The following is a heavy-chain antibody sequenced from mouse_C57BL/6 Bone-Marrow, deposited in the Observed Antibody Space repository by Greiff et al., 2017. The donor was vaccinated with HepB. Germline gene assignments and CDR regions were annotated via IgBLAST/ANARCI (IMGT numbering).Heavy chain of an antibody. J-gene: IGHJ3*01. V-gene: IGHV6-6*01. CDR2: IRNKANNHAT. Sequence: EVQLVESGGGLVQPGGSMKLSCVASGFTFSNYWMNWVRQSPEKGLEWVAQIRNKANNHATYYAESVKGRFTISRDDSKSSVYLQMNSLRAEDTGIYYCTSDDGYYVGFAYWGQGTLVTVSA. CDR1: GFTFSNYW. CDR3: TSDDGYYVGFAY. D-gene: IGHD2-3*01.